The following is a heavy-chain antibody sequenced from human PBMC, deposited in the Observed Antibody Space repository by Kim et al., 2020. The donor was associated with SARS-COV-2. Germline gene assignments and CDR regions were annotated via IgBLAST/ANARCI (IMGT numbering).Heavy chain of an antibody. Sequence: GESLKISCKGSGYSFTSYWIGWVRQMPGKGLELMGIIYPGDSDTRYSPSFQGQVTISADKSISTAYLQWSSLKASDTAMYYCARHPIRGDSSGYFFDYWGQGTLVTVSS. CDR1: GYSFTSYW. CDR3: ARHPIRGDSSGYFFDY. J-gene: IGHJ4*02. CDR2: IYPGDSDT. D-gene: IGHD3-22*01. V-gene: IGHV5-51*01.